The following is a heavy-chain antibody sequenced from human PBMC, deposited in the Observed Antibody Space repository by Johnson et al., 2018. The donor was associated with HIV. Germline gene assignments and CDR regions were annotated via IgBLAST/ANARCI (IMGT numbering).Heavy chain of an antibody. V-gene: IGHV3-20*04. D-gene: IGHD3-10*01. CDR1: GFTFSSYA. Sequence: VQLVESGGGLVQPGGSLRLSCAASGFTFSSYAMSWVRQAPGKGLEWVSGIDWSGGRTGYADSVKGRFTISRDNAKKLLYLQMYSLRAEDTAFYYCARRGITIVADAFDIWGQGTMVTVSS. J-gene: IGHJ3*02. CDR3: ARRGITIVADAFDI. CDR2: IDWSGGRT.